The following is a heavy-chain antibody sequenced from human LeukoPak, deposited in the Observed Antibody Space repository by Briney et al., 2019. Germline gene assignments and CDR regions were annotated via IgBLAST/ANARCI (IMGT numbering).Heavy chain of an antibody. D-gene: IGHD3-10*01. CDR3: ARDAGAFGELLSNWFDP. J-gene: IGHJ5*02. CDR1: GYTFTGYY. V-gene: IGHV1-2*02. Sequence: ASVKVSCKASGYTFTGYYMHWVRQAPGQGLEWMGWINPNSGGTNYAQKFQGRVTMTRDTSISTAYMELSRLRSDDTAVYYCARDAGAFGELLSNWFDPWGQGTLVTVSS. CDR2: INPNSGGT.